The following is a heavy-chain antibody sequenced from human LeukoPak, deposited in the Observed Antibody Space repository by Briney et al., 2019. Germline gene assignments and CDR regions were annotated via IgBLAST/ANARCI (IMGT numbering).Heavy chain of an antibody. J-gene: IGHJ3*02. CDR1: GFTFSNYE. CDR3: TREALRAAAGIDI. CDR2: ISSSGSTI. V-gene: IGHV3-48*03. Sequence: GGSLRLSRAASGFTFSNYEMNWVRQAPGKGLEWVSYISSSGSTIYYADSVKGRFTISRDNAKNSLYLQMNSLRAEDTAVYYCTREALRAAAGIDIWGQGTMVTVSS. D-gene: IGHD6-13*01.